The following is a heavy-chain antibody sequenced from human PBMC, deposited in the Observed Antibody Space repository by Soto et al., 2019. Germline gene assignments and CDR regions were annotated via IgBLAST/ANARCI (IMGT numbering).Heavy chain of an antibody. D-gene: IGHD3-3*01. V-gene: IGHV4-31*03. CDR1: GGSISSGGYY. CDR2: IYYSGST. Sequence: QVQLQESGPGLVKPSQTLSLTCTVSGGSISSGGYYWSWIRQHPGKGLEWIGYIYYSGSTYYNPSLKSRVTISVDPSKTQFSLKRSSVTAADTAVYYCARQNRSDFWSGYRGDYWGQGTLVTVSS. CDR3: ARQNRSDFWSGYRGDY. J-gene: IGHJ4*02.